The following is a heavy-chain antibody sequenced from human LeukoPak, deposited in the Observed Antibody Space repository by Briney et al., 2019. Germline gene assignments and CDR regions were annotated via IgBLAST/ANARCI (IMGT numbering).Heavy chain of an antibody. V-gene: IGHV1-8*01. CDR1: GYTFTSYD. CDR2: MNPNSGNT. D-gene: IGHD3-10*01. Sequence: ASVKVSCKASGYTFTSYDINWVRQATGQGLEWMGWMNPNSGNTGYAQKFQGRVTMTRNTSISTAYMELSSLRSEDTAAYYCARVRITMVRGVILGAAFDIWGQGTMVTVSS. J-gene: IGHJ3*02. CDR3: ARVRITMVRGVILGAAFDI.